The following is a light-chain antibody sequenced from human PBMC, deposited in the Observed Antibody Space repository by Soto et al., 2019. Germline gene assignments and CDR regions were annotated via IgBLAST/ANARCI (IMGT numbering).Light chain of an antibody. CDR3: QQFHSFPIT. V-gene: IGKV1-5*01. CDR1: QSINRC. J-gene: IGKJ5*01. CDR2: DAS. Sequence: GDIVTITFRASQSINRCFAWYQQKPVKAPXXLINDASXXESGGPSRFSGSGSGTEFTLTISSLXPDDFATYYCQQFHSFPITFGQGTXLXIX.